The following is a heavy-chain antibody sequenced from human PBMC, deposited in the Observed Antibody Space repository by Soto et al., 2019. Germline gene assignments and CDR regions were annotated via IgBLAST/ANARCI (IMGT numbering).Heavy chain of an antibody. CDR3: ARDSRRTTRGGPYGDYAWYFDL. J-gene: IGHJ2*01. CDR2: INPSGGST. Sequence: ASVKVSCKASGYTFTSYYMHWLRQAPGQGLEWMGIINPSGGSTSYAQKFQGRVTMTRDTSTSTVYMELSSLRSEDTAVYYCARDSRRTTRGGPYGDYAWYFDLWGRGTLVTVSS. CDR1: GYTFTSYY. V-gene: IGHV1-46*01. D-gene: IGHD4-17*01.